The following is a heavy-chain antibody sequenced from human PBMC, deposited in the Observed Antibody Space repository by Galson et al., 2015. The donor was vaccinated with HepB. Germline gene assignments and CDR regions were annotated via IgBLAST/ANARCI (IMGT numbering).Heavy chain of an antibody. CDR1: GFTFSDYA. CDR2: ISFDGRNR. D-gene: IGHD1-26*01. J-gene: IGHJ3*02. CDR3: AREGATDSDGFAFDI. V-gene: IGHV3-30*14. Sequence: SLRLSCAASGFTFSDYAMHWVRQAPGKGLEWVTVISFDGRNRYYADPVKGRFTISRDNSKNTLYLQMNSLRAEDTAVYYCAREGATDSDGFAFDIWGQGTMVTVSS.